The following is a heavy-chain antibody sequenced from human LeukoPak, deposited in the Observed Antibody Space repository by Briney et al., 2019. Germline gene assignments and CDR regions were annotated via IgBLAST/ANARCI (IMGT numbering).Heavy chain of an antibody. Sequence: SETLSLTCTVSGDSISPYYWSWIRQPPGKGPEWIGYIYYTGSTNYNPSLKSRVTISVDTSKNQFSLKLSSVTAADTAVYYCARLRIGSSSKFDYWGQGTLVTVSS. CDR3: ARLRIGSSSKFDY. D-gene: IGHD6-13*01. CDR1: GDSISPYY. J-gene: IGHJ4*02. CDR2: IYYTGST. V-gene: IGHV4-59*08.